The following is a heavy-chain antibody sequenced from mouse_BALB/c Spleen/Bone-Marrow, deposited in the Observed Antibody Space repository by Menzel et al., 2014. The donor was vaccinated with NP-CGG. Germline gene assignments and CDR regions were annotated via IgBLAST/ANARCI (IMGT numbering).Heavy chain of an antibody. CDR3: ALYYYGSSGFAY. D-gene: IGHD1-1*01. J-gene: IGHJ3*01. CDR1: GFNIKDTY. V-gene: IGHV14-3*02. Sequence: VQLKQSGAELVKPGASVKLSCTASGFNIKDTYMHWVKQRPEQGLEWIGRIDPANGNTKYDPKFQGKATIIADTSSNTAYLQLSSLTSEDTAVYYCALYYYGSSGFAYWGQGTLVTVSA. CDR2: IDPANGNT.